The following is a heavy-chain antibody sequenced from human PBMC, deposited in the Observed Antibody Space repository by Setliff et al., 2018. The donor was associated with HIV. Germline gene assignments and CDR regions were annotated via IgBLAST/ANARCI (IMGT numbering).Heavy chain of an antibody. V-gene: IGHV4-4*02. D-gene: IGHD4-17*01. J-gene: IGHJ4*02. CDR1: GGSISSDNW. CDR3: AGGDLYGDYAFSY. CDR2: INHSGST. Sequence: PSETLSLTCAVSGGSISSDNWWTWVRQPPGKGLEWIGEINHSGSTNYNPSLKSRVTVSVDTSNNQFSLKLSSVTAADTAVYYCAGGDLYGDYAFSYWGQGTLVTVSP.